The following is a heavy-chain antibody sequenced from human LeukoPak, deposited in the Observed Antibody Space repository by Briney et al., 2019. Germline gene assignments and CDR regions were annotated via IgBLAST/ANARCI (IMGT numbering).Heavy chain of an antibody. V-gene: IGHV4-61*09. Sequence: SETLSLTCTVSGGSISSGSYDWYWIRQPAGKGLEWIGHIYTSGSSNYSPSLKSRVTISVDTSKNQFSLKLSSVTAADTAVYYCARDVRFFDYWGQGTLVTVSS. D-gene: IGHD3-3*01. J-gene: IGHJ4*02. CDR1: GGSISSGSYD. CDR3: ARDVRFFDY. CDR2: IYTSGSS.